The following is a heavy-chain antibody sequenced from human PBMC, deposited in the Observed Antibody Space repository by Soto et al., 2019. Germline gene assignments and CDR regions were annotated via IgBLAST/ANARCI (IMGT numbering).Heavy chain of an antibody. CDR1: GGSISTSVYY. D-gene: IGHD7-27*01. Sequence: SETLSLTCTVSGGSISTSVYYWGWIRQPPGRGLEWMANIYYSGSAYYNPSLKSRVTISVDTSKNQFSLKLSSVTAADTAVYYCARRWGRTFDYWGQGTLVTVSS. V-gene: IGHV4-39*07. J-gene: IGHJ4*02. CDR2: IYYSGSA. CDR3: ARRWGRTFDY.